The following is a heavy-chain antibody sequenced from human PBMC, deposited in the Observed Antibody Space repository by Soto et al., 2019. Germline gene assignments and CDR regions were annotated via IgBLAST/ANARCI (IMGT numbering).Heavy chain of an antibody. CDR2: IYYSGST. V-gene: IGHV4-59*01. CDR1: GGSIRSYY. Sequence: SETLSLTCTVSGGSIRSYYWTWIRQPSGKGLEWIGYIYYSGSTAYNPSLKSRVTISLDTSKSQFSLRLSSVTAADTAVYYCVREQGHSFDYWGQGTLVTVPQ. CDR3: VREQGHSFDY. J-gene: IGHJ4*02.